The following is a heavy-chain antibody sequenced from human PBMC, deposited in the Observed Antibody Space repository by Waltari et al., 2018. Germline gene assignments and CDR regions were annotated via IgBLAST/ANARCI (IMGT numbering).Heavy chain of an antibody. V-gene: IGHV4-38-2*01. D-gene: IGHD6-19*01. Sequence: QVQLQESGPGLVKPSETLSLTCAVSGYSISSGYYWGWIRQPPGKGLEWIGRIYHNGSAYYNPSLKSRVTISVDTSKNQFSLKLSSVTAADTAVYYCARGPGYSSGWYANYWGQGTLVTVSS. CDR3: ARGPGYSSGWYANY. CDR1: GYSISSGYY. J-gene: IGHJ4*02. CDR2: IYHNGSA.